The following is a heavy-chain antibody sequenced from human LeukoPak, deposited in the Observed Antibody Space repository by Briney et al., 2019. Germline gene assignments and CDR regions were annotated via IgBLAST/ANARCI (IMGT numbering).Heavy chain of an antibody. J-gene: IGHJ4*02. Sequence: EGSLRLSCAASGFTFSSYAMSWVRQTPGKGLEWVGRIKSKTDGGTTDYAAPVKGRFTISRDDSKNTLYLQMNSLKTEDTAVYYCTTDRSWGDFDYWGQGTLVTVSS. V-gene: IGHV3-15*01. D-gene: IGHD6-13*01. CDR2: IKSKTDGGTT. CDR1: GFTFSSYA. CDR3: TTDRSWGDFDY.